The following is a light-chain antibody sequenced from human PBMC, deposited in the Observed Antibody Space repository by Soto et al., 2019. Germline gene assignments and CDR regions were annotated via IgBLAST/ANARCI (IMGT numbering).Light chain of an antibody. CDR1: ETISSD. CDR3: QQSYTTPWT. V-gene: IGKV1-39*01. J-gene: IGKJ1*01. Sequence: DIQMTQSPSSLSASVGDRVTLTCRASETISSDLNWYQQRPGKAPNLLISGASSLQTGVPSRFSGSGSGTDFTLTISSLQHEDFATYHCQQSYTTPWTFGQGTKVEIK. CDR2: GAS.